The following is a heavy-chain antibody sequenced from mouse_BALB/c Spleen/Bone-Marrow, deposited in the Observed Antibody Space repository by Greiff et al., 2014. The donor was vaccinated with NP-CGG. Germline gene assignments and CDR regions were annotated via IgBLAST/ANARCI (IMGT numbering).Heavy chain of an antibody. CDR1: GLTFSDYY. D-gene: IGHD2-10*02. Sequence: EVQVVESGGGLVKPGGSLKLSCAASGLTFSDYYMYWVRQTPEKRLEWVATISDGGTYTFYPDSVKGRFTISRDNAKNNLYLQMSSLQSEDTAMYYCTRSGKRYGAMDYWGQGTSVTVSS. J-gene: IGHJ4*01. V-gene: IGHV5-4*02. CDR3: TRSGKRYGAMDY. CDR2: ISDGGTYT.